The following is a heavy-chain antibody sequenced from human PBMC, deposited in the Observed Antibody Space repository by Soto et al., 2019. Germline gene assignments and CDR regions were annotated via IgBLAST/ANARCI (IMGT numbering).Heavy chain of an antibody. D-gene: IGHD3-3*01. J-gene: IGHJ5*02. CDR1: GGSISSYY. V-gene: IGHV4-59*01. CDR3: ARGGTIFGVAPRFDP. Sequence: PSETLSLTCTVSGGSISSYYWRWIRQPPGKGLEWKGYIYYSGSTNYNPSLKSRVTISVDTSKNQFSLKLSSVTAADTAVYYCARGGTIFGVAPRFDPWGQGTLVTVSS. CDR2: IYYSGST.